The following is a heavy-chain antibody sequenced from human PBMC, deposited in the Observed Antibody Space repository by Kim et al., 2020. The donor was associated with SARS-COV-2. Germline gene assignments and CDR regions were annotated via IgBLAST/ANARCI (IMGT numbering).Heavy chain of an antibody. CDR3: TTDPPEGYYYYYYGMDV. J-gene: IGHJ6*02. CDR1: GFTFSNAW. CDR2: IKSKTDGGTT. Sequence: GGSLRLSCAASGFTFSNAWMSWVRQAPGKGLEWVGRIKSKTDGGTTDYAAPVKGRFTISRDDSKNTLYLQMNSLKTEDTAVYYCTTDPPEGYYYYYYGMDVWGQATTVTVSS. V-gene: IGHV3-15*01.